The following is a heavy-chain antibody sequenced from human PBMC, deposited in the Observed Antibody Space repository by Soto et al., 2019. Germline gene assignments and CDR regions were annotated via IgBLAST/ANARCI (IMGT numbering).Heavy chain of an antibody. Sequence: GGSLRLSCAASGFTFSSYGMHWVRQAPGKGLEWVAVISYDGSNKYYADSVKGRFTISRDNSKNTLYLQMNSLRAEDTAVYYCAKDSHYYDSSGYEYFDYWGQGTLVTVSS. CDR2: ISYDGSNK. CDR1: GFTFSSYG. CDR3: AKDSHYYDSSGYEYFDY. V-gene: IGHV3-30*18. J-gene: IGHJ4*02. D-gene: IGHD3-22*01.